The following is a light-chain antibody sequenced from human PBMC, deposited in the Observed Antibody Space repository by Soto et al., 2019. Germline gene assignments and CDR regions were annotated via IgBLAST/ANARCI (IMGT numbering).Light chain of an antibody. Sequence: EIVMTQSPVTLSVSPGERATLSCRASQSVSTYLAWYQQKAGQAPRLLIYDASTRATGIPARFSGSGSGTDFTLTISYLEPEDFAVYYCLQRSDWPITFGQGTRLEI. CDR2: DAS. CDR1: QSVSTY. V-gene: IGKV3-11*01. J-gene: IGKJ5*01. CDR3: LQRSDWPIT.